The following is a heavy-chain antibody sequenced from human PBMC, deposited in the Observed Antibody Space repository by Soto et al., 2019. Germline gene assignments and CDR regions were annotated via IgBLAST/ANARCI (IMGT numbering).Heavy chain of an antibody. CDR1: GFTLSSYW. CDR2: ISDGGDLT. CDR3: ARRVIGSSRAFDI. D-gene: IGHD3-10*01. V-gene: IGHV3-23*01. Sequence: GGSLRLSCAASGFTLSSYWMHWVRQVPGKGLEWVAGISDGGDLTYNADSVRGRFTISRDNSRNTLYLQMNSLRAEDTAVYYCARRVIGSSRAFDIWGQGTMVTVSS. J-gene: IGHJ3*02.